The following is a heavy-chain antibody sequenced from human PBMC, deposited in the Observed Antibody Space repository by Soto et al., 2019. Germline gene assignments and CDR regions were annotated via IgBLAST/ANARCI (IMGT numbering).Heavy chain of an antibody. J-gene: IGHJ4*02. D-gene: IGHD6-13*01. CDR1: GFSLSTSGVG. V-gene: IGHV2-5*02. CDR3: AHMPSTYSSSWYFDY. CDR2: IYWDDDK. Sequence: QITLKESGPPLVKPTQTLTLTCTFSGFSLSTSGVGVGWIRQPPGKALEWLALIYWDDDKRYSPSLKSRLTITKDTSKNQVVLTMTNMDPVDTATYYCAHMPSTYSSSWYFDYWGQGTLVTVSS.